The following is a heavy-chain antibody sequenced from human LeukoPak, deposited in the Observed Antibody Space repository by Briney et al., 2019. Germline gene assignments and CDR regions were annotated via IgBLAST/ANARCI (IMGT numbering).Heavy chain of an antibody. CDR3: ARQEWRVSPFDY. D-gene: IGHD3-3*01. Sequence: PSETLSLTCTVSGGAISSYYWSWIRQPPGKGLEWIGYIYYSGSTNDNPSLKSRVTISVDTSKNQFSLKLSSVTAADTAVYYCARQEWRVSPFDYRGQGTLVTVSS. CDR1: GGAISSYY. J-gene: IGHJ4*02. CDR2: IYYSGST. V-gene: IGHV4-59*08.